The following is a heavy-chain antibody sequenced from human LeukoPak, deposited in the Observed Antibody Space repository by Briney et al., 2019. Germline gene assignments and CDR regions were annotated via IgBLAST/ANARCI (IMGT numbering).Heavy chain of an antibody. CDR3: ARQPDNYYDSSGYQGLDY. J-gene: IGHJ4*02. CDR1: GYSFTSYW. Sequence: GESLKISCKGSGYSFTSYWIGWVRQMPGKGLEWMGIIYPGDSDTRYSPSFQGQVTISADKSISTAYLQWSSLKASDTAMHYCARQPDNYYDSSGYQGLDYWGQGTLVTVSS. CDR2: IYPGDSDT. V-gene: IGHV5-51*01. D-gene: IGHD3-22*01.